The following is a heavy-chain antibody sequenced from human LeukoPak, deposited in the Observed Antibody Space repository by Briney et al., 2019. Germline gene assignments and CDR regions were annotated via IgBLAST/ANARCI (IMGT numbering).Heavy chain of an antibody. Sequence: ASVKVSCKVSGYTLTELSMHWVRQAPGKGLEWMGGFDPEDGETIYAQKFRGRVTMTEDTSTDTAYMELSSLRADDTAVYYCARSHQRVGIEDYWGQGTLVTVSS. CDR3: ARSHQRVGIEDY. CDR2: FDPEDGET. J-gene: IGHJ4*02. V-gene: IGHV1-24*01. D-gene: IGHD1-26*01. CDR1: GYTLTELS.